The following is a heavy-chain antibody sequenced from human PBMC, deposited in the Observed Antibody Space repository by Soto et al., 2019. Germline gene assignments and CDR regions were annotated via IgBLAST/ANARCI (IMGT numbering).Heavy chain of an antibody. V-gene: IGHV3-23*01. Sequence: HPGGSLRLSCVASGLTFGTFSMNWVRQAPGKGLEWVSAISYNSVYIYYGDSVKGRFTISRDNSKNTLYLQMNSLRAEDTAVYYCARHSMAQNTGGFWGRGNLVTVSS. CDR3: ARHSMAQNTGGF. J-gene: IGHJ2*01. CDR1: GLTFGTFS. CDR2: ISYNSVYI. D-gene: IGHD3-10*01.